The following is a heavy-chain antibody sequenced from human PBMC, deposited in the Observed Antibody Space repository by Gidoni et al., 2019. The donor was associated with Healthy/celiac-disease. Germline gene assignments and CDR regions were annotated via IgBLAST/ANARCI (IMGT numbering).Heavy chain of an antibody. CDR3: ARHEMWSYPTRLGVWFDP. CDR1: GGSISSSRYY. V-gene: IGHV4-39*01. D-gene: IGHD2-2*01. J-gene: IGHJ5*02. CDR2: IYYSGST. Sequence: QLQLQESGPGLVKPSETLSLTCTVSGGSISSSRYYWGWIRQPPGKGLEWIGSIYYSGSTYYNPSLKSRVTISVDTSKNQFSLKLSSVTAADTAVYYCARHEMWSYPTRLGVWFDPWGQGTLVTVSS.